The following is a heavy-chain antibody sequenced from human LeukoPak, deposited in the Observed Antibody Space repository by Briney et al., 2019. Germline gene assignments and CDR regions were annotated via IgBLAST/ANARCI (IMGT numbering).Heavy chain of an antibody. CDR3: AGLYGSGSLYYFDY. CDR1: GFTGSSNY. CDR2: IYSGGST. Sequence: GGSLRLSCAASGFTGSSNYMSGVRQAPGKGLSWVSVIYSGGSTYYADSVKGRFTISRDNSKNTLYLQMNSLRAEDTAVYYCAGLYGSGSLYYFDYWGQGTLVTVSS. J-gene: IGHJ4*02. D-gene: IGHD3-10*01. V-gene: IGHV3-66*01.